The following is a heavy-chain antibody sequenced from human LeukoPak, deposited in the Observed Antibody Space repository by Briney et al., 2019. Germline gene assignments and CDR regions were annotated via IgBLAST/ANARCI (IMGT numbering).Heavy chain of an antibody. J-gene: IGHJ4*02. CDR1: GFIVSNYA. CDR2: IGDRAGDT. V-gene: IGHV3-23*01. CDR3: AKDDDGRHHGVEL. Sequence: PGGSLRLSWAAAGFIVSNYAMTWGRQAARKGLGWGSAIGDRAGDTYYADSVKGPFTVARDYSMNKPYLQMTSLRGGVTAFDCCAKDDDGRHHGVELWGRGTLVTVYS. D-gene: IGHD4-17*01.